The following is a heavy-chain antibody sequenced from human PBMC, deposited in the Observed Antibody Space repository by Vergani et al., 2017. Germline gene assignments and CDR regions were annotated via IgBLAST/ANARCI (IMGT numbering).Heavy chain of an antibody. J-gene: IGHJ6*02. V-gene: IGHV1-69*17. CDR3: ARAETPNVEMAQITPLNYYYYYGIDV. Sequence: QVQLVQSGAEVKKPGSSVKVSCKASGGTFSSYAISWVRQAPGQGLEWMGGIIPIFGIANYAQKFQGRVTITADKSTSTAYMELSSLRSEDTAVYYCARAETPNVEMAQITPLNYYYYYGIDVWGQGTTVTVSS. D-gene: IGHD5-24*01. CDR1: GGTFSSYA. CDR2: IIPIFGIA.